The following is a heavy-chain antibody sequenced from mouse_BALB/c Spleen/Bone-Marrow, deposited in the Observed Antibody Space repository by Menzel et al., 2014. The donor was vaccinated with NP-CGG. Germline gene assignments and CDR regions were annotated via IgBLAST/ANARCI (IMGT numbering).Heavy chain of an antibody. CDR1: GFSLTSYG. J-gene: IGHJ4*01. CDR2: IWSGGST. D-gene: IGHD2-14*01. CDR3: ARRRYRYDAMDY. V-gene: IGHV2-2*02. Sequence: VQGVESGPGLVQPSQSLSITCTVSGFSLTSYGVHWVRQSPGKGLEWLGVIWSGGSTDYNAAFISRLSISKDNSKSQVFFKMNSLQANDTAIYYCARRRYRYDAMDYWGQGTSVTVSS.